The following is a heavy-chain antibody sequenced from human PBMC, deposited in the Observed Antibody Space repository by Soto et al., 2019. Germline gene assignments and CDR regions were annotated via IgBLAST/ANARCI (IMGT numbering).Heavy chain of an antibody. D-gene: IGHD2-2*01. CDR3: ARHAGDYYYYGMDV. CDR1: GYSFTSYW. V-gene: IGHV5-10-1*01. CDR2: IDPSDSYT. Sequence: GEPLKISCKGSGYSFTSYWISWVRQMPGKGLEWMGRIDPSDSYTNYSPSFQGHVTISADKSISTAYLQWSSLKASDTAMYYCARHAGDYYYYGMDVWGQGTTVTVSS. J-gene: IGHJ6*02.